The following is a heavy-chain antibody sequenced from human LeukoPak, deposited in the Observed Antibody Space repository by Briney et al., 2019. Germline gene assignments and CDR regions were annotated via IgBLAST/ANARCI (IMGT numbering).Heavy chain of an antibody. V-gene: IGHV1-18*01. CDR3: ARAYYHDTSSYQGFDF. CDR1: GYTFSSRG. Sequence: GASVKVSCKASGYTFSSRGYTWVRQAPGQGLEWMGWISAYNGNTDYAQKFQGRVTMTTDTSTSTAYMELRSLRSDDTAVYFCARAYYHDTSSYQGFDFWGQGTLVTVSS. CDR2: ISAYNGNT. J-gene: IGHJ4*02. D-gene: IGHD3-22*01.